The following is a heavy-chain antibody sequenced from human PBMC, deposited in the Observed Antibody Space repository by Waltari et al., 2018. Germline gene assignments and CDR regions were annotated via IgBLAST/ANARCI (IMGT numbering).Heavy chain of an antibody. CDR1: GFTFSSYE. CDR2: ISSSVSTI. V-gene: IGHV3-48*03. Sequence: EVQLVESGGGWVQPGGYLRLPCAASGFTFSSYEMNWVRQAPGKGREWVSYISSSVSTIYYADSVKGRFTISRDNAKNSLYLQMNSLRAEDTAVYYCARERWDRVDIWGQGTMVTVSS. J-gene: IGHJ3*02. CDR3: ARERWDRVDI. D-gene: IGHD1-26*01.